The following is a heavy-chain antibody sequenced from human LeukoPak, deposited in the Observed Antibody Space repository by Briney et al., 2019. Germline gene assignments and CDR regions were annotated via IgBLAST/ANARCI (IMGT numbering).Heavy chain of an antibody. CDR1: GGTFSSYA. CDR3: ARGAGYSQSPPDY. CDR2: VNPNSGGT. J-gene: IGHJ4*02. D-gene: IGHD1-26*01. Sequence: ASVKVSCKASGGTFSSYAISWVGQAPGQGLEWMVWVNPNSGGTNSAQKFQGRVTMTRDKSNSTAYMELSRLRFDDTAVYYCARGAGYSQSPPDYWGQGTLVTVSS. V-gene: IGHV1-2*02.